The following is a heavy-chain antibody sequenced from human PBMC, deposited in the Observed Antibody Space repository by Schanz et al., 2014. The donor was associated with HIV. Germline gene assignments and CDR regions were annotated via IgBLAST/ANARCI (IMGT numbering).Heavy chain of an antibody. J-gene: IGHJ4*02. D-gene: IGHD4-17*01. V-gene: IGHV3-30-3*01. CDR1: GFTFSSYA. CDR2: ISYDGSNK. Sequence: QVQLVESGGGVVQPGRSLRLSCAASGFTFSSYAMHWVRQAPGKGLEWVAVISYDGSNKYYADSVKGRFTISRDISKNTLYLQMNSLRAEDTALYYCARGGTTDYLDNWGQGTLVTVSS. CDR3: ARGGTTDYLDN.